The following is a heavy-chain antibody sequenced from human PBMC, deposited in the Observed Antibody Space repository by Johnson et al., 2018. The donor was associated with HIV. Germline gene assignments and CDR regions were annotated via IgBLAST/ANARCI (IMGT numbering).Heavy chain of an antibody. D-gene: IGHD3-10*02. CDR1: GFTFKNYA. Sequence: QVQLVESGGGVVQPGRSLRLSCAASGFTFKNYAMHWVRQAPGERLEWVAVISYDGHIKYYADSVKGRFTISRDNSKNTLYLQMNSLRAEDTAVYYCARDFMYAFDIWGQGTMVTVSS. CDR3: ARDFMYAFDI. V-gene: IGHV3-30*04. J-gene: IGHJ3*02. CDR2: ISYDGHIK.